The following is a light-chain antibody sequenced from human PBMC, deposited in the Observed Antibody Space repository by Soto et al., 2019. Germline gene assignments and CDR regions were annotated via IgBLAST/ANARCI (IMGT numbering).Light chain of an antibody. J-gene: IGLJ3*02. Sequence: QSALTQTRSVSGSPGQSVTISCSGTSGDVGGYNFVSWYQQHPGKAPTLVIFDVSQRPSGVPDRFSGSKSGSTASLTISGLQADDEADYYCCSYGGSYTWVFGGGTKLTVL. CDR2: DVS. V-gene: IGLV2-11*01. CDR3: CSYGGSYTWV. CDR1: SGDVGGYNF.